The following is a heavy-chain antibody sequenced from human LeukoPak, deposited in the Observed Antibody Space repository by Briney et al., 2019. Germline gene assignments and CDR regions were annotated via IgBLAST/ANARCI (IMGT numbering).Heavy chain of an antibody. CDR3: ARGKPNNYYGSGTPKKYFDY. CDR2: INPSGST. V-gene: IGHV4-34*01. D-gene: IGHD3-10*01. Sequence: SETLSLTCAVYGGSFSGYYWSWIRRPPGKGLEWIGEINPSGSTNYNPSLKSRVTISVDTSKNQFSLKLSSVTAADTAVYYCARGKPNNYYGSGTPKKYFDYWGQGTLVTVSS. J-gene: IGHJ4*02. CDR1: GGSFSGYY.